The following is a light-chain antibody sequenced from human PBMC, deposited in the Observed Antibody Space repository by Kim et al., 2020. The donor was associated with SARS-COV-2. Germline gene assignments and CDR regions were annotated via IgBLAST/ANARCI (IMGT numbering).Light chain of an antibody. J-gene: IGLJ2*01. V-gene: IGLV3-19*01. CDR1: SLRSYY. CDR2: GKN. CDR3: NSRGSSGNHVV. Sequence: SSELTQDPAVSVALGQTVRITCQGDSLRSYYASWYQQKTGQAPVIVIYGKNNRPSGIPDRFSGSSSGNTASLTITGAQAEDEADYYCNSRGSSGNHVVFG.